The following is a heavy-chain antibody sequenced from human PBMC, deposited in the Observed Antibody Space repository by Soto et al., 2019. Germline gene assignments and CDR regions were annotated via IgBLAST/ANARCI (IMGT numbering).Heavy chain of an antibody. D-gene: IGHD2-15*01. CDR3: ARVAVAARPRWYNWFDP. V-gene: IGHV1-8*01. CDR2: MNPNSGET. Sequence: QEQLVQSGAEVKKPGASVKVSCKTSGYTFTDYDINWVRQATGQGLEWIGWMNPNSGETGYAQKFQGRVTMTRSSSLRTASLELSSLRSEDTAVYYCARVAVAARPRWYNWFDPWGQGTLVTVSS. CDR1: GYTFTDYD. J-gene: IGHJ5*02.